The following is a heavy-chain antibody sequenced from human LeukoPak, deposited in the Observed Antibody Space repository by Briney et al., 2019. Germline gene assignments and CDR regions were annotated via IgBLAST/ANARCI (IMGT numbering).Heavy chain of an antibody. CDR1: GFTFSSYE. CDR3: AKRTTVVNHFDY. CDR2: IGTSSGRPI. V-gene: IGHV3-48*03. D-gene: IGHD4-23*01. J-gene: IGHJ4*02. Sequence: GGSLRLSYAASGFTFSSYEMNWVRQAPGKGLEWVSYIGTSSGRPIYYADSVKGRFTISRDNAKNSLYLQMNSLRAEDTAVYYCAKRTTVVNHFDYWGQGTLVTVSS.